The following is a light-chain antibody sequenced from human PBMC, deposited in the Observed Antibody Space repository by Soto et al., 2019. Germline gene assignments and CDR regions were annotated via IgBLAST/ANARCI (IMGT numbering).Light chain of an antibody. J-gene: IGKJ1*01. Sequence: EIVLAQSPATLSLSPGERATLSCRASQSVGNFLAWYQHRPGQAPRLLILNASTRATGIPARFSGSGSGTEFTLTISSLQSEDFAVYYCQQYNNWPQTFGQGTKVDIK. CDR2: NAS. V-gene: IGKV3D-15*01. CDR1: QSVGNF. CDR3: QQYNNWPQT.